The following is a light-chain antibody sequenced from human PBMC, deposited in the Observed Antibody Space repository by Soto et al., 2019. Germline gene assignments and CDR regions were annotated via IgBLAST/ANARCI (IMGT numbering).Light chain of an antibody. Sequence: EIVMTQSPATLSVSPGERATLSCRASQSVSSNLAWYQQKPGQAPRLLIYGASTRATGIPARFSGSGSGTEFTLTIGSLQSEDFAVYYCQQYNNWPWTFGQRTKVDI. J-gene: IGKJ1*01. CDR2: GAS. CDR1: QSVSSN. V-gene: IGKV3-15*01. CDR3: QQYNNWPWT.